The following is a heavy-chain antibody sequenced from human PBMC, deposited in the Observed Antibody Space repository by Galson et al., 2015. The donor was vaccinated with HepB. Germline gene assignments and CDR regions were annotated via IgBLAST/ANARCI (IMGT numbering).Heavy chain of an antibody. J-gene: IGHJ3*02. CDR3: ARSLHDYGDDDAFDI. D-gene: IGHD4-17*01. Sequence: SLRLSCAASGFTLSSYAMHWVRQAPGKGLEWVAVISYDGSNKYYADSVKGRFTISRDNSKNSLYLQMNSLRSDDTAVYYCARSLHDYGDDDAFDIWGQGTMVTVSS. CDR1: GFTLSSYA. CDR2: ISYDGSNK. V-gene: IGHV3-30*04.